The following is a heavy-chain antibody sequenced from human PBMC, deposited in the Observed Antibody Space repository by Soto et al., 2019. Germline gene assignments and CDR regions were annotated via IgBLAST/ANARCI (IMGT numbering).Heavy chain of an antibody. CDR2: IYYSGST. CDR1: GGSISSGGYY. D-gene: IGHD3-10*01. V-gene: IGHV4-31*03. Sequence: QVQLQESGPGLVKPSQTLSLTCTVSGGSISSGGYYWSWIRQHPGKGLEWIGYIYYSGSTYYNPSLKSRVTISVDTSKNQFSLKLSSVTAADTAVYYCARGHWFGELSNDNGFDPWGQGTLVTVSS. J-gene: IGHJ5*02. CDR3: ARGHWFGELSNDNGFDP.